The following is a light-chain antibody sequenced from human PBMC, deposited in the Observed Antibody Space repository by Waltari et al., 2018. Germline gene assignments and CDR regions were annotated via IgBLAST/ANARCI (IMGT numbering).Light chain of an antibody. V-gene: IGKV1-8*01. CDR3: QQYYSYPRT. CDR2: AAS. Sequence: AIRMTQSPSSLSASTGDRVTITCRATQGIRSYLACYQQKPGKAPKLLTYAASTLQTGVPSRFSGSGSGTDFTLTISCLQSEDFATYYCQQYYSYPRTFGQGTKVEIK. J-gene: IGKJ1*01. CDR1: QGIRSY.